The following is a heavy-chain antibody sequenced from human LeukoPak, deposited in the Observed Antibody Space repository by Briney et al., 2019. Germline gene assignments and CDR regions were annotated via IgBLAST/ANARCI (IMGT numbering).Heavy chain of an antibody. CDR3: ARGGVRAGSSRRPRLDY. J-gene: IGHJ4*02. V-gene: IGHV4-34*01. CDR1: GFTFSNAW. CDR2: INHSGST. Sequence: RPGGSLRLSCAASGFTFSNAWMSWIRQPPGKGLEWIGEINHSGSTNYNPSLKSRVTISVDTSKNQFSLKLSSVTAADTAVYYCARGGVRAGSSRRPRLDYWGQGTLVTVSS. D-gene: IGHD6-13*01.